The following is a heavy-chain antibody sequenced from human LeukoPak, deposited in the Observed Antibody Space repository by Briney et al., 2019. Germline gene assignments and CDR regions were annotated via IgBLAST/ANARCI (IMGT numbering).Heavy chain of an antibody. J-gene: IGHJ5*02. V-gene: IGHV1-3*01. D-gene: IGHD3-9*01. CDR3: ARGGDYDILTGYSPHNWFDP. CDR1: GYTFTSYA. Sequence: EASVKVSCKASGYTFTSYAMHWVRQAPGQRLEWMGWINAGNGNTKYSQKFQGRVTITRDTSASTAYMELSRLRSDDTAVYYCARGGDYDILTGYSPHNWFDPWGQGTLVTVSS. CDR2: INAGNGNT.